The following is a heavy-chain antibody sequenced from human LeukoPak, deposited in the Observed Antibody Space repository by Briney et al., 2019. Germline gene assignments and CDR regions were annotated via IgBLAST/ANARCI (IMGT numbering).Heavy chain of an antibody. V-gene: IGHV5-51*03. CDR2: IYPGDSDT. CDR1: GHSCTSYW. J-gene: IGHJ5*02. D-gene: IGHD6-13*01. CDR3: ARRGIAAAGTNWFDP. Sequence: PGESLKISCKVSGHSCTSYWVGWVRQMPGKGLEWMGIIYPGDSDTRYSPSFQGQVTISADKSISTAYLQWSSLKASDTAMYYCARRGIAAAGTNWFDPWGQGTLVTVSS.